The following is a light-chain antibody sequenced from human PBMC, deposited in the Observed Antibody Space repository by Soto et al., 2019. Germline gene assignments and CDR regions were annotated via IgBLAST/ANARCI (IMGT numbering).Light chain of an antibody. Sequence: QSALTQPASVSGSPGQSITISCTGTSSDVGTYNYVAWYQQYPGKAPKLLIYEVSNRPSGVSNRFSGSKSGNTASLTISGLQDEDEADYYCSSYTSSTTVVFGGGTKLTVL. V-gene: IGLV2-14*01. CDR1: SSDVGTYNY. CDR3: SSYTSSTTVV. CDR2: EVS. J-gene: IGLJ2*01.